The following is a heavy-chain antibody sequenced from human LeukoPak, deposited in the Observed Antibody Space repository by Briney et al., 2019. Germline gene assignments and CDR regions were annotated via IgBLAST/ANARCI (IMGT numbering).Heavy chain of an antibody. CDR2: ISAYNGNT. CDR3: ARGESSWYVRFDY. J-gene: IGHJ4*02. V-gene: IGHV1-18*01. Sequence: ASVKVSCKASGYTFTSYGISWVRQAPGQGLEWMGWISAYNGNTNYAQKLQGRVTMTRDTSISTAYMKLSRLRSDDTAVYYCARGESSWYVRFDYWGQGTLVTVSS. D-gene: IGHD6-13*01. CDR1: GYTFTSYG.